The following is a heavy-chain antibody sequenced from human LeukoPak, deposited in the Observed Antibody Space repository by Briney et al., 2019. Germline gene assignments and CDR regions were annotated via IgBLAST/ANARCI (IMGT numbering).Heavy chain of an antibody. V-gene: IGHV3-21*01. Sequence: PGGSLRLSCAASGFTFSSYSMNWVRQAPGKGLEWASSISSSSSYIYYADSVKGRFSISRDNAKNSLYLQMNSLRAEDTAVYYCARDLVVPAVDYYGSGSPYGMDVWGQGTTVTVSS. D-gene: IGHD3-10*01. J-gene: IGHJ6*02. CDR3: ARDLVVPAVDYYGSGSPYGMDV. CDR2: ISSSSSYI. CDR1: GFTFSSYS.